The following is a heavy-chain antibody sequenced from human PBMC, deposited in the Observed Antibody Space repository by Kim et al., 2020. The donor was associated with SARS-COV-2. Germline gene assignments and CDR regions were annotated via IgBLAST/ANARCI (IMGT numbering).Heavy chain of an antibody. CDR2: ISAYNGNT. CDR1: GYTFTSYG. J-gene: IGHJ4*02. V-gene: IGHV1-18*01. CDR3: ARDLPCLRCMVVTAIPGY. Sequence: ASVKVSCKASGYTFTSYGISWVRQAPGQGLEWMGWISAYNGNTNYAQKLQGRVTMTTDTSTSTAYMELRSLRSDDTAVYYCARDLPCLRCMVVTAIPGYWGQGTLVTVSS. D-gene: IGHD2-21*02.